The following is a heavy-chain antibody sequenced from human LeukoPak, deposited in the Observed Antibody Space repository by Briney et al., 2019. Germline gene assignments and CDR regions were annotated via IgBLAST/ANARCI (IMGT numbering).Heavy chain of an antibody. D-gene: IGHD2-15*01. Sequence: GGSLRLSCAASGFTFSSYTMNWVRQAPGKGLEWVAVIWYDGSNKYYADSVKGRFTISRDNSKNTLYLQMNSLRAEDTAVYYCAKSEGGDYWGQGTLVTVSS. V-gene: IGHV3-33*06. CDR2: IWYDGSNK. CDR1: GFTFSSYT. J-gene: IGHJ4*02. CDR3: AKSEGGDY.